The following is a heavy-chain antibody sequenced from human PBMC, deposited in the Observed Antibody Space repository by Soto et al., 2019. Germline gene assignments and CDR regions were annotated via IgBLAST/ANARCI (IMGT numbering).Heavy chain of an antibody. CDR3: VKFWGSGSYYYGAYYYYYYGMDV. V-gene: IGHV3-64D*08. J-gene: IGHJ6*02. CDR1: GFTFSSYA. D-gene: IGHD3-10*01. CDR2: ISSNGGST. Sequence: PGGSLRLSCSASGFTFSSYAMHWVRQAPGKGLEYVSAISSNGGSTYYADSVEGRFTISRDNSKNTLYLQMSSLRAEDTAVYYCVKFWGSGSYYYGAYYYYYYGMDVWGQGTTVTVSS.